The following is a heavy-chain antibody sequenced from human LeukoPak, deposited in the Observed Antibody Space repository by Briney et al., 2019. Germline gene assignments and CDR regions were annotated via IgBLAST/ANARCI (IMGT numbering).Heavy chain of an antibody. V-gene: IGHV3-23*01. Sequence: GGSLRLSCAASGFTFSSYAMSWVRQAPGKGLEWVSAISGSGGSTYYADSVKGRFTISRDNAKNSLYLQMNSLRAEDTAVYYCARDLDVGATGGWFDPWGQGTLVTVSS. CDR2: ISGSGGST. D-gene: IGHD1-26*01. CDR3: ARDLDVGATGGWFDP. J-gene: IGHJ5*02. CDR1: GFTFSSYA.